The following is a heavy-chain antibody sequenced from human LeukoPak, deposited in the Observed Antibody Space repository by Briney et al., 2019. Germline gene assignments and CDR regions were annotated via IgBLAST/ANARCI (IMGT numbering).Heavy chain of an antibody. CDR2: ISAYNGNT. V-gene: IGHV1-18*04. Sequence: GASVKVSCKASGYTFTSNGISWVRQAPGQGLEWMGWISAYNGNTNYAQKLQGRVTMTTDTSTSTAYMELRSLRSDDTAVYYCARRYYDILTGYYPASRERYFDYWGQGTLVTVSS. CDR3: ARRYYDILTGYYPASRERYFDY. J-gene: IGHJ4*02. CDR1: GYTFTSNG. D-gene: IGHD3-9*01.